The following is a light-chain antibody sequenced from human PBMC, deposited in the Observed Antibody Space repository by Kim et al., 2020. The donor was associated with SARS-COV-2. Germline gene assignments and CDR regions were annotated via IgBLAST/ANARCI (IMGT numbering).Light chain of an antibody. CDR3: QQYYSSPIT. V-gene: IGKV4-1*01. J-gene: IGKJ4*01. CDR2: WAS. Sequence: VTINCKYSKTVISRTNNKNNLAWYKQNPGRTPKLLSNWASTRQSGVPDRFSGSGVATDLTHTISSLQAEDVAVYYCQQYYSSPITFGGGTKVDIK. CDR1: KTVISRTNNKNN.